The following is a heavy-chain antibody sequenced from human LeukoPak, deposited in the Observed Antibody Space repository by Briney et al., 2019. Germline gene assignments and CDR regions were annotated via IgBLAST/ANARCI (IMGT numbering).Heavy chain of an antibody. CDR1: GFTFTAAW. V-gene: IGHV3-15*04. CDR2: IESKSDGGTT. Sequence: GGSLRLSCAASGFTFTAAWMSWVRQAPGKGLEWVSRIESKSDGGTTYYAAPVKGRFTISRDDLKNTLYLQMNSLKTEDTAVYFCTLDDVGLAPDYWGQGTLVTVSS. CDR3: TLDDVGLAPDY. J-gene: IGHJ4*02. D-gene: IGHD3-16*01.